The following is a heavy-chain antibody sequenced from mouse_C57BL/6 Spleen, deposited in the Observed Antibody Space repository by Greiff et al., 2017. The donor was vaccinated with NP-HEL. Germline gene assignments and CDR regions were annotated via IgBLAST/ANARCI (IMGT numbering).Heavy chain of an antibody. CDR2: IYPRSGNT. Sequence: QVQLKESGAELARPGASVKLSCKASGYTFTSYGISWVKQRTGPGLEWIGEIYPRSGNTYYNEKFKGKATLTADKSSSTAYMELRSLTSEDAAVYFCAREGSLSPYWGQGTTRTVSS. J-gene: IGHJ2*01. CDR3: AREGSLSPY. D-gene: IGHD3-3*01. CDR1: GYTFTSYG. V-gene: IGHV1-81*01.